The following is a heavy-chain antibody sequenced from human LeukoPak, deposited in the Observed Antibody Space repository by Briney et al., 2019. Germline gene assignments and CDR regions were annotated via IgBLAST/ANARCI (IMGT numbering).Heavy chain of an antibody. J-gene: IGHJ3*02. Sequence: PGGSLRLSCAASGFTFSSYWMHWVRQAPGKGLVWVSRINTDGSSTSYADSVKGRFTISRDNAKNTLYLQMNSLRAEDTAAYYCARALWGELRDDAFDIWGQGTMVTVSS. V-gene: IGHV3-74*01. CDR1: GFTFSSYW. CDR2: INTDGSST. D-gene: IGHD1-26*01. CDR3: ARALWGELRDDAFDI.